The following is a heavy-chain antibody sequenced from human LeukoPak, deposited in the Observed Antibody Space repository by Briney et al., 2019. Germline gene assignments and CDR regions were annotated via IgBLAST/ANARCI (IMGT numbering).Heavy chain of an antibody. CDR1: GFTFSSYA. V-gene: IGHV3-23*01. CDR3: AKGRLRWNLRDAFDI. J-gene: IGHJ3*02. D-gene: IGHD4-23*01. Sequence: GGSLRLSCAASGFTFSSYAMSWVRQAPGKGLEWVSGISGSGDSTYYADSVEGRFTISRDNSKNTLYLQMNSLRPEDTAVYYCAKGRLRWNLRDAFDIWGHGTMVTVSS. CDR2: ISGSGDST.